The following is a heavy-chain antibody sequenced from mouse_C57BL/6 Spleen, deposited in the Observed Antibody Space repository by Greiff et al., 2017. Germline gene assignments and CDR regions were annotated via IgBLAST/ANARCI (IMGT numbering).Heavy chain of an antibody. V-gene: IGHV1-69*01. J-gene: IGHJ4*01. CDR2: IDPSDSYT. CDR3: ATFYYYGSSPGAMDY. Sequence: VQLQQPGAELVMPGASVKLSCKASGYTFTSYWMHWVKQRPGQGLEWIGEIDPSDSYTNYNQKFKGKSTLTVDKSSSTAYMQLSSLTSEDSAVYYCATFYYYGSSPGAMDYWGQGTSVTVSS. D-gene: IGHD1-1*01. CDR1: GYTFTSYW.